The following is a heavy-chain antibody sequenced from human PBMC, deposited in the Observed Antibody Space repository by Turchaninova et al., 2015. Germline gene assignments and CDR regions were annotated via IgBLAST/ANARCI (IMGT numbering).Heavy chain of an antibody. Sequence: QVQLQQSGPGLVKPSQTLSLTCAISGDSVSSSSAAWNWIRQSPSKGLEWLGRTYYRSRWFSASAFIVKRHITLYFETSRNPLSLRLNSVTPEDTACYYCARGGTYFKGFEFWGQGALVTVSS. CDR2: TYYRSRWFS. CDR1: GDSVSSSSAA. CDR3: ARGGTYFKGFEF. V-gene: IGHV6-1*01. D-gene: IGHD1-26*01. J-gene: IGHJ4*02.